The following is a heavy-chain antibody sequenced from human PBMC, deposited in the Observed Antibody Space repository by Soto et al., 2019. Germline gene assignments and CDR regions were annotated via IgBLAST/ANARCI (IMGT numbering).Heavy chain of an antibody. CDR2: INHSGST. J-gene: IGHJ5*02. V-gene: IGHV4-34*01. D-gene: IGHD3-22*01. CDR1: GGSFSGYY. Sequence: SETLSLTCAVYGGSFSGYYWTWIRQPPGTGLEWIGEINHSGSTNYNPSLKSRVTISVDTSKNQFSLKLSSVTAADTAVYYCARETTYYYDSSGYYQDNWFDPWGQGTLVTVSS. CDR3: ARETTYYYDSSGYYQDNWFDP.